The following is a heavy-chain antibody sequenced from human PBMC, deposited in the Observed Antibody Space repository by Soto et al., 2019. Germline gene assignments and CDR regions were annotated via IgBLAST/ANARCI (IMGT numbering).Heavy chain of an antibody. CDR1: GGSFSGYY. Sequence: PSETLSLTCAVYGGSFSGYYWSWIRQPPGKGLEWIGEINHSGSTNYNPSLKSRVTISVDTSKNHFSLILSSVTAADTAVYYCAGSIAARRPYFYYYHSMDVWGQGTTVTVSS. J-gene: IGHJ6*02. D-gene: IGHD6-6*01. CDR3: AGSIAARRPYFYYYHSMDV. CDR2: INHSGST. V-gene: IGHV4-34*01.